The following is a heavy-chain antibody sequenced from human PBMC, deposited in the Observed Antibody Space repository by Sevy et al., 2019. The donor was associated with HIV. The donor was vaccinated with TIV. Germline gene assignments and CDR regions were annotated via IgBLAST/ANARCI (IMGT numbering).Heavy chain of an antibody. CDR2: ISYDGSNK. Sequence: GGSLRLSCAASGFTFSSYAMHWVRQAPGKGLEWVAVISYDGSNKYYADSVKRRFTISRDNSKNTLYLQMNSLRAEDTAVYYCAREGDDSSGYYLLGYYYGMDVWGQGTTVTVSS. CDR1: GFTFSSYA. V-gene: IGHV3-30-3*01. D-gene: IGHD3-22*01. J-gene: IGHJ6*02. CDR3: AREGDDSSGYYLLGYYYGMDV.